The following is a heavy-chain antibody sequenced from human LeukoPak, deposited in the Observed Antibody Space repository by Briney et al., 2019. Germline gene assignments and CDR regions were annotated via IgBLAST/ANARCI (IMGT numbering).Heavy chain of an antibody. D-gene: IGHD6-13*01. J-gene: IGHJ4*02. CDR1: GFTFSSYY. Sequence: PGGSLRLSCAASGFTFSSYYMNWVRQAPGKGLEWVSYISSSGSTIYYGRSVKGRFTISRDNAMNSLYLQMNSLRAEDTAVYYCVRDMAAAGDYWGRGTLATVSS. CDR2: ISSSGSTI. CDR3: VRDMAAAGDY. V-gene: IGHV3-48*03.